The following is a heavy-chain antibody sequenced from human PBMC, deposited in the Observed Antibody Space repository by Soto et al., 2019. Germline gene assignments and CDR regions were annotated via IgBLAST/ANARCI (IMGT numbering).Heavy chain of an antibody. Sequence: GDLRLSCAASGFTVSSNYMSWVLQAPFKVPQWVPVIYSGGSTYYAYSVKGLFTICRDNSKNTLYLQMNSLRAEDTAVYYCARDKRFLEWLPGYYYYGKDVWGQGTTDAVSS. J-gene: IGHJ6*02. CDR3: ARDKRFLEWLPGYYYYGKDV. V-gene: IGHV3-53*01. CDR1: GFTVSSNY. D-gene: IGHD3-3*01. CDR2: IYSGGST.